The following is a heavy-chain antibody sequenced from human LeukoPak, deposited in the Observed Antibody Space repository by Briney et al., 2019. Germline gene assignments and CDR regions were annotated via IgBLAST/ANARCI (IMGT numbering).Heavy chain of an antibody. CDR1: GYTFTSYD. V-gene: IGHV1-8*01. J-gene: IGHJ4*02. CDR2: MNPNSGNT. D-gene: IGHD6-13*01. CDR3: ARGWGQQLPPTY. Sequence: ASVNVSCKASGYTFTSYDINWVRQATGQGLEWMGWMNPNSGNTGYAQKFQGRVTMTRNTSISTAYMELSSLRSEDTAVYFCARGWGQQLPPTYWGQGTLVTVSS.